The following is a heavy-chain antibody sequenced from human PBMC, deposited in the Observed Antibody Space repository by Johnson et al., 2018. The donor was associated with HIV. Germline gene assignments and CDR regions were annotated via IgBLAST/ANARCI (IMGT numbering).Heavy chain of an antibody. J-gene: IGHJ3*02. CDR2: ISYDGSNK. CDR3: VKEREYLYYDFWSGYYSSEAFDI. CDR1: GFSFSSYG. Sequence: QMQLVESGGGLVQPGGSLRLYCAASGFSFSSYGMHWVRQAPGKGLEWVAVISYDGSNKYYADSVKGRFTISRDNSKNTLYLQMNSLRAEDTAVYYCVKEREYLYYDFWSGYYSSEAFDIWGQGTMVTVSS. V-gene: IGHV3-30*18. D-gene: IGHD3-3*01.